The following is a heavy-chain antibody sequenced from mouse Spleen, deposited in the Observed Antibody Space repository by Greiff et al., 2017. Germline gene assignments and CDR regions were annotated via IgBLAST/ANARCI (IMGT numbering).Heavy chain of an antibody. J-gene: IGHJ4*01. CDR3: ARQGTGTDAMDY. V-gene: IGHV5-6*01. Sequence: EVKLMESGGDLVKPGGSLKLSCAAPGFTFSSYGMSWVRQTPDKRLEWVATISSGGSYTYYPDSVKGRFTISRDNAKNTLYLQMSSLKSEDTAMYYCARQGTGTDAMDYWGQGTSVTVSS. CDR2: ISSGGSYT. D-gene: IGHD4-1*01. CDR1: GFTFSSYG.